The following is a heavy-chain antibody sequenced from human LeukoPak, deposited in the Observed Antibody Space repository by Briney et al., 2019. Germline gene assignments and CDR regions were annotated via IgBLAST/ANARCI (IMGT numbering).Heavy chain of an antibody. D-gene: IGHD4-17*01. CDR1: GGSFSGYY. CDR3: ARNPGSDYPEW. J-gene: IGHJ4*02. V-gene: IGHV4-34*01. CDR2: INHSGST. Sequence: SETLSLTCAVYGGSFSGYYWSWIRQPPGKGLEWIGEINHSGSTNYNPSLKSRVTISVDTSKNQFSLKLSSVTAADTAVYYCARNPGSDYPEWWGQGTLVTVSS.